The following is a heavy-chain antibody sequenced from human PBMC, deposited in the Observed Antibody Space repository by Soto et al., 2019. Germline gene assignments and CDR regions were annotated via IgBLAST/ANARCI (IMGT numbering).Heavy chain of an antibody. Sequence: SETLSLTCTVSGGSISSYYWSWIRQPPGKGLEWIGYIYYSGSANYNPSLKSRVTISVDTSKNQFSLKLSSVTAADTAVYYCARLNYYGSGSYYKGDDYYGMDVWGHGTKATV. J-gene: IGHJ6*02. CDR1: GGSISSYY. V-gene: IGHV4-59*01. D-gene: IGHD3-10*01. CDR2: IYYSGSA. CDR3: ARLNYYGSGSYYKGDDYYGMDV.